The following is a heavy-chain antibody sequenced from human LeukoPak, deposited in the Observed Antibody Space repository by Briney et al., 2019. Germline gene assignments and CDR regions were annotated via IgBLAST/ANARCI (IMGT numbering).Heavy chain of an antibody. J-gene: IGHJ6*04. V-gene: IGHV3-48*04. CDR3: AELGITMIGGV. Sequence: GGSLXXSCAASGFTFSSYSMNWVRQAPGKGLEWISYISTSTTTIYYADSVKGRFTISRDNAKNSLYLQMNSLRAEDTAVYYXAELGITMIGGVWGKGTTVTISS. D-gene: IGHD3-10*02. CDR2: ISTSTTTI. CDR1: GFTFSSYS.